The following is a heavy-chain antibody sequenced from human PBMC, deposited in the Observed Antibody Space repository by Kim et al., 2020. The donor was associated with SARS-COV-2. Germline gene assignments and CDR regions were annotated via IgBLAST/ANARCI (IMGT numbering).Heavy chain of an antibody. V-gene: IGHV3-33*01. CDR1: GFTFSSYG. J-gene: IGHJ3*02. CDR3: ARGVGVGPRSGGDAFDI. CDR2: IWSDGSNK. Sequence: GGSLRLSCAASGFTFSSYGMHWVRQAPGKGLEWAAGIWSDGSNKFYADSVKGRFTITRDNSKNTLYLQMNSLRVEDTAVYYCARGVGVGPRSGGDAFDIWGQGTMVTVSS. D-gene: IGHD2-15*01.